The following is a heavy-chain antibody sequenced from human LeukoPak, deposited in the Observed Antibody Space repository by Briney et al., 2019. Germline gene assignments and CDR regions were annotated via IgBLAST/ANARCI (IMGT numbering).Heavy chain of an antibody. Sequence: GGSLRLSCAASGFIVSSNYMNWVRQAPGKGLEWVSAISSSSSDIYYTDSVKGRFTISRDNANNFLYLQVSSLRAEDTAVYYCATGYTSGTRIDYWGQGTLVSVSS. CDR2: ISSSSSDI. D-gene: IGHD6-19*01. CDR3: ATGYTSGTRIDY. V-gene: IGHV3-21*01. J-gene: IGHJ4*02. CDR1: GFIVSSNY.